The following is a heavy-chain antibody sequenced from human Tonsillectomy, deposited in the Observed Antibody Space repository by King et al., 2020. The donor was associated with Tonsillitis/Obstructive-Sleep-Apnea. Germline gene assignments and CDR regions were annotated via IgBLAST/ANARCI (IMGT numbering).Heavy chain of an antibody. Sequence: VQLQQWGAGLLKPSETLSLTCAVYGGSFSGFYWTWIRQPPGKGLEWIGEITHSGGNRYNPSLKSRVTISTASSKNQFSLNLGSVTAADTAVYYCARGDLLTGYYASTDFDSWGQGTLVTVSS. V-gene: IGHV4-34*01. J-gene: IGHJ5*01. CDR3: ARGDLLTGYYASTDFDS. CDR2: ITHSGGN. D-gene: IGHD3-9*01. CDR1: GGSFSGFY.